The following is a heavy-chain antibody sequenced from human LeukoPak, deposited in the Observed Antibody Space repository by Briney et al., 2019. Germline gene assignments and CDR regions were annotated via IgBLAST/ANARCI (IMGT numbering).Heavy chain of an antibody. CDR1: GFTFSSFA. V-gene: IGHV3-23*01. Sequence: PGGSLRLSCAASGFTFSSFAMSWVRQAPGKGLEWVSSISGTGGSTYYADSVKGRFTISRDNSKNTLYLQMNTLRAEDTAVYYCANESPHPPDYWGQGTLVTVSS. CDR3: ANESPHPPDY. J-gene: IGHJ4*02. CDR2: ISGTGGST.